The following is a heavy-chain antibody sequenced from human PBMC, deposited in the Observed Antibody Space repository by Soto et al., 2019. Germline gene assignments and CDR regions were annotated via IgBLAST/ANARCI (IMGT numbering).Heavy chain of an antibody. V-gene: IGHV4-31*04. Sequence: QVRLQEWGPGLVKPSQTLSLKWSVAGGSITTGGRYWSWIRQLPGKGLEWIGVIYYSGNTYYNASLKIRAPISVEAAQNQFSLKLSSVTAADTAVYYCAQALVFTGGDSFDIWGQGRLVTVSS. D-gene: IGHD2-8*02. CDR2: IYYSGNT. CDR3: AQALVFTGGDSFDI. CDR1: GGSITTGGRY. J-gene: IGHJ3*02.